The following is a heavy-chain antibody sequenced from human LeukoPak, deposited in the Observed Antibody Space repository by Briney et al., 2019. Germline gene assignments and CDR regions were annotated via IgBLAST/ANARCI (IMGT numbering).Heavy chain of an antibody. V-gene: IGHV3-23*01. D-gene: IGHD6-19*01. CDR2: ISGTGDGT. Sequence: SGGSLRLSCAASGFTFSSYAMTWVRQAPGKGLEWVSAISGTGDGTYYADSVKGRFTISRDNSRNTVNLQMNSLRGEDTAVYYCARAPVRGAVAGVDYWGQGTLVTVSS. J-gene: IGHJ4*02. CDR3: ARAPVRGAVAGVDY. CDR1: GFTFSSYA.